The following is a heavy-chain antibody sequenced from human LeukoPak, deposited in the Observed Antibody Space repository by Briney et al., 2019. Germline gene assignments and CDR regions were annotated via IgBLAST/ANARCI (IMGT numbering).Heavy chain of an antibody. CDR1: GYTFTGYY. Sequence: VASVKVSCKASGYTFTGYYMHWVRQAPGQGLEWMGRIIPIFGTANCAQKFQGRVTITTDESTSTAYMELSSLRSEDTAVYYCARDGFGDSSGYYSYYFDYWGQGTLVTVSS. J-gene: IGHJ4*02. V-gene: IGHV1-69*05. D-gene: IGHD3-22*01. CDR2: IIPIFGTA. CDR3: ARDGFGDSSGYYSYYFDY.